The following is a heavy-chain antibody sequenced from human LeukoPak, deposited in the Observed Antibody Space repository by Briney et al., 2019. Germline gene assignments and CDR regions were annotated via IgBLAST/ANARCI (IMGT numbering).Heavy chain of an antibody. V-gene: IGHV1-46*01. J-gene: IGHJ3*02. CDR1: GYTFTSYY. CDR3: ARAGHDAFDI. CDR2: INPSGGST. Sequence: ASVKVSCKASGYTFTSYYMHWVRQAPGQGLEWMGIINPSGGSTSFAQKFQGRVTMTTDTSTSTVYMELSSRRSEDMAVYYCARAGHDAFDIGGQGTMVTVS.